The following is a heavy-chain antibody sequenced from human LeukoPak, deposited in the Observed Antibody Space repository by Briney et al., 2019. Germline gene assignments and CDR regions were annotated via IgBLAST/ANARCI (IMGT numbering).Heavy chain of an antibody. J-gene: IGHJ5*02. CDR2: IYYSGST. V-gene: IGHV4-59*01. CDR1: GGSLSSYY. Sequence: SETLSLTCTVSGGSLSSYYWSWIRQPPGKGLEWIGYIYYSGSTNYNPSLKSRVTISVDTSKNQFSLKLSSVTAADTAVYYCARGVVSARNWFDPWGQGTLVTVSS. CDR3: ARGVVSARNWFDP. D-gene: IGHD2-15*01.